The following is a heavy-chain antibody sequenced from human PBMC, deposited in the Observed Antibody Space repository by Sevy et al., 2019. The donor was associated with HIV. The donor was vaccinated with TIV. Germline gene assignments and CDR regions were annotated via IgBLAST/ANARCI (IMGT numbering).Heavy chain of an antibody. Sequence: SETLSLTCTVSGGSITSLYWNWIRQPPGKGLEWIANIYYNGHINYNPSLKRRVTLSLDTPRNQFALRLRSVTAADTAMYYCAGENAWGRGYSWGQGTLVTVSS. V-gene: IGHV4-59*08. CDR3: AGENAWGRGYS. CDR2: IYYNGHI. J-gene: IGHJ4*02. D-gene: IGHD1-26*01. CDR1: GGSITSLY.